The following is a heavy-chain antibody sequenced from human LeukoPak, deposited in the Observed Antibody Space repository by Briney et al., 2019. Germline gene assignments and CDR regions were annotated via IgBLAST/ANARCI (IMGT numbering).Heavy chain of an antibody. Sequence: GGSLRLSCAASGFNFESYSMNWVRQAPGKGLEWVSSISFSGAYIYYAASVKGRFTISRDNAKNSVFLQLNSVKVEDTAVYYCARDGVKESSSVFYLDYWGQGTLVTVSS. CDR1: GFNFESYS. D-gene: IGHD2/OR15-2a*01. CDR3: ARDGVKESSSVFYLDY. CDR2: ISFSGAYI. V-gene: IGHV3-21*01. J-gene: IGHJ4*02.